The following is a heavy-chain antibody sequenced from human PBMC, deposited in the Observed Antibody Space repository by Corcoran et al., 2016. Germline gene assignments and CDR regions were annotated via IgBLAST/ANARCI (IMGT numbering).Heavy chain of an antibody. CDR2: IYYSGST. CDR1: GGSISSSSYY. CDR3: ARDLGGPRIQQWLVGWFDP. D-gene: IGHD5-18*01. Sequence: QLQLQESGPGLVKPSETLSLTCTVSGGSISSSSYYWGWIRQPPGKGLEWIGSIYYSGSTYYKPSLKSQVTISVDTSKNQFSLKLSSVAAADKAVYYCARDLGGPRIQQWLVGWFDPWGQGTLVTVSS. J-gene: IGHJ5*02. V-gene: IGHV4-39*07.